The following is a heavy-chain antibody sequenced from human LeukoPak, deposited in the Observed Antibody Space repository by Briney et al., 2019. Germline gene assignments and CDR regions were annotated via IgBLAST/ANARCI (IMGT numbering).Heavy chain of an antibody. J-gene: IGHJ4*02. CDR1: GFTFGDYA. Sequence: GGSLRLSCTASGFTFGDYALSWFRQAPGKGLEWVALMSSDGTNKYYADSVKGRFTISRDNYQDTVFLQMNSLRAEDTALYYCAREDGGYYQCFDSWGQGTLVTVSS. V-gene: IGHV3-30*04. CDR2: MSSDGTNK. CDR3: AREDGGYYQCFDS. D-gene: IGHD3-22*01.